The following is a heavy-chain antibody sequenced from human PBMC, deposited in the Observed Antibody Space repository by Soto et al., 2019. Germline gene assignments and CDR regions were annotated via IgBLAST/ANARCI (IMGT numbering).Heavy chain of an antibody. CDR2: IDGSGATK. V-gene: IGHV3-48*03. J-gene: IGHJ4*02. Sequence: PGGSLRLSCGVSGFTFNDFEMNWVRQAPGKGPEWLAYIDGSGATKKYADSVRGRFTISRDNPNNSLFLQMSSLSAAATALCHCARGFGRFNSWGQGTLVSVSS. D-gene: IGHD3-10*01. CDR3: ARGFGRFNS. CDR1: GFTFNDFE.